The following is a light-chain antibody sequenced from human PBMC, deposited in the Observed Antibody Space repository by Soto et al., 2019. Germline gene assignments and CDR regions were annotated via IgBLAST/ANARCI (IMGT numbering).Light chain of an antibody. CDR2: WAS. CDR1: QSVLYSSNNKNY. CDR3: QQYYSTPLT. V-gene: IGKV4-1*01. J-gene: IGKJ1*01. Sequence: DIVMTQSPDSLAVSLGERATINCKSSQSVLYSSNNKNYLAWYQQKPGQPPKLLVYWASTRESGVPDRFSGSGSGTDFTLTISRLQAEDVALYYCQQYYSTPLTFGQGTKVEIK.